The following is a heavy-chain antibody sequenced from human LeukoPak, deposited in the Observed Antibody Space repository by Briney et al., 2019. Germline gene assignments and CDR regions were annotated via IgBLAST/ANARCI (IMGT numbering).Heavy chain of an antibody. V-gene: IGHV3-11*04. CDR1: GFTFSDYY. CDR2: ISSSATTI. Sequence: GGSLRLSCAASGFTFSDYYMNWIRQAPGKGLEWVSYISSSATTIYYADSVKGRFTISRDNAKKSLYLQMNSLRAEDTAVYYCARDHSSSWNYFDYWGQGTLLTVSS. D-gene: IGHD6-13*01. CDR3: ARDHSSSWNYFDY. J-gene: IGHJ4*02.